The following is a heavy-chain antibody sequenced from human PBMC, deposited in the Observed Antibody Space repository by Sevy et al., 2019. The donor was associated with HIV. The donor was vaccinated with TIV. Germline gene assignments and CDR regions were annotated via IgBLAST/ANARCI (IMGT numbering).Heavy chain of an antibody. D-gene: IGHD6-13*01. V-gene: IGHV1-46*01. Sequence: ASVKVSCKASGYTFTSYYMHWVRQAPGQGLEWMGIINPSDASTSYAQRFQGRVTMTRDTSTSTVYMELNSLRSEDTAVYYCARDDTVIGSSWYGAFDIWGQGTMVTVSS. CDR2: INPSDAST. CDR3: ARDDTVIGSSWYGAFDI. J-gene: IGHJ3*02. CDR1: GYTFTSYY.